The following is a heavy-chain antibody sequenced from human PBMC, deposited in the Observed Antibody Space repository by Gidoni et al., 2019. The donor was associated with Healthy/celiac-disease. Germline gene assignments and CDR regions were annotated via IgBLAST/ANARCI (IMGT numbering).Heavy chain of an antibody. CDR3: AKERVSSLGFYYYYGMDV. CDR2: ISGSGGST. J-gene: IGHJ6*02. V-gene: IGHV3-23*01. CDR1: AFPFSSYA. Sequence: EVRLLESGGGLVQPGGSLRLSCAASAFPFSSYAMGWVRQAPGKGLVWVSAISGSGGSTDYADSVKGRFTISRDNSKNTLYLQMNSLRAEDTAVYYCAKERVSSLGFYYYYGMDVWGQGTTVTVSS. D-gene: IGHD6-25*01.